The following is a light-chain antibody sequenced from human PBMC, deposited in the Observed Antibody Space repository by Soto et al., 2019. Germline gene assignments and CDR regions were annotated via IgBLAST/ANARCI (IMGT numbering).Light chain of an antibody. Sequence: QSVLTQSPSASASLGASVKLTCTLRSGHSSYAIAWHQQQPEKGPRYLMKLNSDGSHSKGDGIPDRFSGSSSGAERYLTISSLQSEDEADYSCQTWGTSTFGVFGGGPMVTFL. CDR1: SGHSSYA. CDR3: QTWGTSTFGV. V-gene: IGLV4-69*01. CDR2: LNSDGSH. J-gene: IGLJ3*02.